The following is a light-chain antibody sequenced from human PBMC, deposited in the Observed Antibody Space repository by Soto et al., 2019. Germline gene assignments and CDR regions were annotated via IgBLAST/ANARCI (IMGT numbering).Light chain of an antibody. CDR3: AAWDDSLNGSL. CDR1: SSNIGSNT. V-gene: IGLV1-44*01. Sequence: QSVLTQPPSASGTPGQRVTISCSGSSSNIGSNTVNWYQQLPGTAPKLLIYSNNQRPSGVPDRFSGSKSGTSASLAISGLQSEDEADYYCAAWDDSLNGSLFGGGIQLTVL. CDR2: SNN. J-gene: IGLJ2*01.